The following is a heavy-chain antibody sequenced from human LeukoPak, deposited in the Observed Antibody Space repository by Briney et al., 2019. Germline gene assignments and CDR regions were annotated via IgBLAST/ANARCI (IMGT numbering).Heavy chain of an antibody. V-gene: IGHV3-53*01. J-gene: IGHJ4*02. CDR3: ARGRTTEDTMVLPWGYFDY. D-gene: IGHD3-10*01. CDR1: GFTVSSNY. Sequence: PGGSLRLSCAASGFTVSSNYMSWVRQAPGKGLEWVSVIYSGGSTYYADSVKGRFTISRDNSKNTLYLQMNSLGAEDTAVYYCARGRTTEDTMVLPWGYFDYWGQGTLVTVSS. CDR2: IYSGGST.